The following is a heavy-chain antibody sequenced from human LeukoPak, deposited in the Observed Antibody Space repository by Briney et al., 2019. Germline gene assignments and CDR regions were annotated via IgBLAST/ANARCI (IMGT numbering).Heavy chain of an antibody. J-gene: IGHJ4*02. D-gene: IGHD6-13*01. CDR3: VREGSWTGFFDY. CDR1: GFTFSNYA. CDR2: IGSSGGTT. Sequence: PGGSLRLSCAASGFTFSNYAMGWVRQAPGKGLEWVSGIGSSGGTTYYADSVRGRFTISRDNSKNTLHLQMNSLRAEDTGVYYCVREGSWTGFFDYWGQGTLVTVSS. V-gene: IGHV3-23*01.